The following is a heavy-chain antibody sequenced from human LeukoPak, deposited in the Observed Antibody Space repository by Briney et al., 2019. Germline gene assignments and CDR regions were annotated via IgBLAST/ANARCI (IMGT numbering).Heavy chain of an antibody. J-gene: IGHJ5*02. V-gene: IGHV3-23*01. CDR3: AKERGSIALSGIGS. Sequence: GGPLRLSCAASGFTFDNYAMTWVRQAPGKGLEWVSTISGPATTTHYAGSVKGRFSISRDNSANTLFLQMTSLRGEDTAVYFCAKERGSIALSGIGSWGQGTLVTVSS. D-gene: IGHD6-19*01. CDR1: GFTFDNYA. CDR2: ISGPATTT.